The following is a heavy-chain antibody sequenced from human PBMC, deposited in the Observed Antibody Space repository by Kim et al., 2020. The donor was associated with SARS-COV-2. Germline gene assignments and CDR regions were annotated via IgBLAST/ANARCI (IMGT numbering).Heavy chain of an antibody. D-gene: IGHD1-26*01. CDR3: ARDLSIVGAAGGMDV. Sequence: GSGKGRFTISRENAKNSLYLQMNSLRAGDTAVYYCARDLSIVGAAGGMDVWGQGTTVTVSS. V-gene: IGHV3-13*01. J-gene: IGHJ6*02.